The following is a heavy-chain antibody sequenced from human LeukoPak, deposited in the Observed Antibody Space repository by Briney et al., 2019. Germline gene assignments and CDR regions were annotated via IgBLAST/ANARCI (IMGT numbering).Heavy chain of an antibody. D-gene: IGHD3-22*01. J-gene: IGHJ4*02. CDR2: ISSSGSTI. V-gene: IGHV3-11*04. Sequence: PGGPWRLSGAPPGFTSMANYRTWFGQAPGKGRDGVSYISSSGSTIYYADSVKGRFTISRDNAKNSLYLQMNSLRAEDTAVYYCARDIIDYYDSSGWGQGTLVTVSS. CDR1: GFTSMANY. CDR3: ARDIIDYYDSSG.